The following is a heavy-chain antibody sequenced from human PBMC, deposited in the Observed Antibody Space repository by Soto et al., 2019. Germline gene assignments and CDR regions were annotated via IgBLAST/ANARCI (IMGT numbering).Heavy chain of an antibody. D-gene: IGHD1-26*01. J-gene: IGHJ5*02. CDR1: VYTLTELS. Sequence: GASVKVSCKVSVYTLTELSMHWVRQAPGKGLEWMGGFDPEDGETIYAQKFQGRVTMTEDTSTDTAYMELSSLRSEDTAVYYCATTGIVGATDWFDPWGQGTLVTSPQ. V-gene: IGHV1-24*01. CDR2: FDPEDGET. CDR3: ATTGIVGATDWFDP.